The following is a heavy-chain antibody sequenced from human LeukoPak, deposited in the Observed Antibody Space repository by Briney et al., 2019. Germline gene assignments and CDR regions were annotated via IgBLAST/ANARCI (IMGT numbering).Heavy chain of an antibody. CDR1: GGSLSGYY. CDR3: ARGED. V-gene: IGHV4-34*01. J-gene: IGHJ4*02. CDR2: INHSGST. Sequence: SETLSLTCAVYGGSLSGYYWSWIRQPPGKGLEWIGEINHSGSTNYNPSLKSRVTISVDTSMDQSSLKLSSVTAADTAVYYCARGEDWGQGTLVTVSS.